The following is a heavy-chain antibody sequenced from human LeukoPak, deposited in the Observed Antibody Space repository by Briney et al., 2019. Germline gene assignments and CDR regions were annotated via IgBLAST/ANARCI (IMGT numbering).Heavy chain of an antibody. V-gene: IGHV3-23*01. CDR1: GFTFSSYA. D-gene: IGHD3-9*01. Sequence: GGSLRLSCAASGFTFSSYAMSWVRQSPGKGLQWVSAISGGGATTYYSDFADSVKGRFTISRDNSKNTLYLQMNSLRAEDTAVYYGAKFYDVLTGYFDRWGQGALVTVSS. CDR3: AKFYDVLTGYFDR. CDR2: ISGGGATT. J-gene: IGHJ4*02.